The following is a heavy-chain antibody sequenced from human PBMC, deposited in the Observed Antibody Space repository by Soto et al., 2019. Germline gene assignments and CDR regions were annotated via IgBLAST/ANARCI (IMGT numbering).Heavy chain of an antibody. D-gene: IGHD4-17*01. Sequence: SETLSLTCAVYGGSFSGYYWSWIRQPPGKGLEWIGEINHSGSTNYNPSLKSRVTISVDTSKNQFSLKLSSVTAADTAVYYCARGTGDYFDYEDYYYGMDVWGPGTTVTVSS. CDR2: INHSGST. CDR1: GGSFSGYY. V-gene: IGHV4-34*01. CDR3: ARGTGDYFDYEDYYYGMDV. J-gene: IGHJ6*02.